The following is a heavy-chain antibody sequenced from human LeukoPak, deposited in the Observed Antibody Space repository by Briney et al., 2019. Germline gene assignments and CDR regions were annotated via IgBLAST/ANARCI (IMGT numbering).Heavy chain of an antibody. CDR1: GFTFSSYW. Sequence: GGSLRLSCAASGFTFSSYWMHGLRQAPGKGLVWVSRINSDWSSTSYADSVKGRFTISRDNAKNTRYLEIKSLRAEDTPVYSCARVGRITIFGVANTVDHWGQGTLVTVSS. D-gene: IGHD3-3*01. CDR2: INSDWSST. V-gene: IGHV3-74*01. J-gene: IGHJ4*02. CDR3: ARVGRITIFGVANTVDH.